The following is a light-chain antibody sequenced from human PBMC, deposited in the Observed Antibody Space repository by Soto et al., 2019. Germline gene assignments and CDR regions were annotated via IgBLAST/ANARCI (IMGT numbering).Light chain of an antibody. CDR2: DAS. CDR1: RSVGNNY. Sequence: EIVLTQSPGTLSLSPGERATLSCRASRSVGNNYLAWYQQRTGQAPNHLIYDASSRATGMPDRSSVSGSVTDYPIIISRLEPEDSAMYYCQQYAYSPLNFGGGTKVAIQ. J-gene: IGKJ4*01. CDR3: QQYAYSPLN. V-gene: IGKV3-20*01.